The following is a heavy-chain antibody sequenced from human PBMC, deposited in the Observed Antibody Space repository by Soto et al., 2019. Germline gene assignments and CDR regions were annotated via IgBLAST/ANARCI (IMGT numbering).Heavy chain of an antibody. Sequence: GGSLRLSCAASGFTFSSYAMSWVRQAPGKGLGWVSAISGSGGSTDYADSVKGRFTISRDNSKNTLYLQMNSLRAEDTAVYYCAKIWDSSGWYEVAFDIWGQGTMVTVSS. D-gene: IGHD6-19*01. CDR2: ISGSGGST. CDR1: GFTFSSYA. J-gene: IGHJ3*02. CDR3: AKIWDSSGWYEVAFDI. V-gene: IGHV3-23*01.